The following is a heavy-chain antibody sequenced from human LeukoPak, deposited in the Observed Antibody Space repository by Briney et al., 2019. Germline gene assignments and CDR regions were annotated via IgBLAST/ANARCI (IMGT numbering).Heavy chain of an antibody. CDR2: IYYSGST. Sequence: SETLSLTCTVSGGSISSYYWSWIRQPPGKGLEWIGYIYYSGSTNYNPSLKSRVTMSVDTSKNQFSLKLSSVTAADTAVYYCARHRKPLNFDYWGQGTLVTVSS. D-gene: IGHD1-14*01. CDR3: ARHRKPLNFDY. J-gene: IGHJ4*02. CDR1: GGSISSYY. V-gene: IGHV4-59*08.